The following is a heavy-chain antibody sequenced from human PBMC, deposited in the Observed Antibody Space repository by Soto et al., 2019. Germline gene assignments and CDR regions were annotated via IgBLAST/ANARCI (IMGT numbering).Heavy chain of an antibody. CDR1: GYTFTSYY. V-gene: IGHV1-46*01. CDR2: INPSGGST. D-gene: IGHD3-22*01. CDR3: AREKRDYYDSSGYYYAGAFDI. Sequence: QVQLVQSGAEVKKPGASVKVSCKASGYTFTSYYMHWVRQAPGQGLEWMGIINPSGGSTSYAQKVQGRVTMTRDTSTSTVYMELSSLRSEDTALYYCAREKRDYYDSSGYYYAGAFDIWGQGTMVTVSS. J-gene: IGHJ3*02.